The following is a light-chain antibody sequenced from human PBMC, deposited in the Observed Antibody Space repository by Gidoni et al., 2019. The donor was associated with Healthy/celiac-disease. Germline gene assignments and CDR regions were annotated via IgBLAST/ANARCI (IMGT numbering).Light chain of an antibody. CDR1: QSISSY. Sequence: DIKMTQSPSSLSASVGDRVTITCRASQSISSYLTWYQQKPGKAPKLLIYAASSLQSGFPSRFSGSGSGTDFTLTISSLQPEDFATYYCQQSYSTPITFGQGTRLEIK. V-gene: IGKV1-39*01. CDR3: QQSYSTPIT. CDR2: AAS. J-gene: IGKJ5*01.